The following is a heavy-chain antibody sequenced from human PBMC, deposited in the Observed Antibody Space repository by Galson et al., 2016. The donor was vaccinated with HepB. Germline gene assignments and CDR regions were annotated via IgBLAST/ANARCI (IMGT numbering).Heavy chain of an antibody. D-gene: IGHD2-8*02. CDR3: ARGTGGHFPNY. CDR1: GFAFSDYY. J-gene: IGHJ4*02. Sequence: SLRLSRAASGFAFSDYYMSWIRQAPGKGLEWVSYISGTHTHTNYTDSVKGRFTISRDDAKNSLYLQMNSLRVEDTAVYFCARGTGGHFPNYWGQGTLVTVAS. V-gene: IGHV3-11*06. CDR2: ISGTHTHT.